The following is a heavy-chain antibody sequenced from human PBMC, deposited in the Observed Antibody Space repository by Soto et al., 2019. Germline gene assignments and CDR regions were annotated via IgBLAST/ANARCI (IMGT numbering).Heavy chain of an antibody. D-gene: IGHD3-22*01. CDR2: ISYDGSNK. J-gene: IGHJ4*02. V-gene: IGHV3-30-3*01. CDR1: VFTFVSDS. Sequence: GVSLILSCASSVFTFVSDSIHVVLQAPVNWLEWVAVISYDGSNKYYAYSVKGRFTISRENSKNTLYLQMNSLRAEDTAVYYCARDKSRSDPYASSGYFDYWGQGTLVTVSS. CDR3: ARDKSRSDPYASSGYFDY.